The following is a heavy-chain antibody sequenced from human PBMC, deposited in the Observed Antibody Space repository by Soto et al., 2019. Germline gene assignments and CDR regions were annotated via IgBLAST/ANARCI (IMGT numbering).Heavy chain of an antibody. CDR1: GYTFTSYY. J-gene: IGHJ5*02. Sequence: ASVKVSCKASGYTFTSYYMHWVRQAPGQGLEWMGIINPSGGSTSYAQKFQGRVTMTRDTSTSTVYMELSSLRSEDTAVYYCARDHRLSLVVVVAATTPGAWFAPCGQGTLVTGSS. CDR3: ARDHRLSLVVVVAATTPGAWFAP. CDR2: INPSGGST. D-gene: IGHD2-15*01. V-gene: IGHV1-46*01.